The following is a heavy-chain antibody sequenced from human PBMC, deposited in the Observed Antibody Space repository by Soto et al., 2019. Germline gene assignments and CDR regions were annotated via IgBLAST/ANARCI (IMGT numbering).Heavy chain of an antibody. Sequence: PSETLSLTCRVSGGSLSEYYWSWIRQPAGKGLEWIGRISTSGHVVSKASLRSRLTMSVDTSKNHFSLKLTSVTAADTAVYYCARDNLDFWSLSPLAFDYCGQAALLTVSS. CDR1: GGSLSEYY. J-gene: IGHJ4*02. D-gene: IGHD3-3*01. CDR2: ISTSGHV. V-gene: IGHV4-4*07. CDR3: ARDNLDFWSLSPLAFDY.